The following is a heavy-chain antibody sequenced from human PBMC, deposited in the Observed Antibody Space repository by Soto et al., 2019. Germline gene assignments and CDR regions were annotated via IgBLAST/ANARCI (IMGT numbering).Heavy chain of an antibody. D-gene: IGHD3-22*01. CDR2: MNPNSGNT. CDR3: ARVRMPYYYDSSGSNNWFDP. J-gene: IGHJ5*02. CDR1: GDTFTSYD. Sequence: ASVKVSCKASGDTFTSYDINWVRQATGQGLEWMGWMNPNSGNTGYAQKFQGRVTMTRNTSISTAYMELSSLRSEDTAVYYCARVRMPYYYDSSGSNNWFDPWGQGTLVTVSS. V-gene: IGHV1-8*01.